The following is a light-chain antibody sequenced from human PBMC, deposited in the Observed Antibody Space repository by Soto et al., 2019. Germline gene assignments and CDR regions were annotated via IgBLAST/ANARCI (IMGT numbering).Light chain of an antibody. J-gene: IGKJ5*01. Sequence: DIQMTQSPSTLSASVGDRDTITCRASQSISSWLAWYQQKPGKAPKLLIYDASSLESGVPSRFSGSGSGSEFTITISSLHPDDFGTYYCKQYNSYSITYGQGTRLEIK. CDR3: KQYNSYSIT. V-gene: IGKV1-5*01. CDR2: DAS. CDR1: QSISSW.